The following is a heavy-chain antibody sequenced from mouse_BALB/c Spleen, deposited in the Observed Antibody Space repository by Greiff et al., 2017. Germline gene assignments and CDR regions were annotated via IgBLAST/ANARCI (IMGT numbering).Heavy chain of an antibody. Sequence: EVQLQQSGAELVKPGASVKLSCTASGFNIKDTYMHWVKQRPEQGLEWIGRIDPANGNTKYDPKFQGKATITADTSSNTAYLQLSSLTSEDTPVYYCAHDGYTHYYAMDYWGQGTSVTVSS. CDR2: IDPANGNT. CDR1: GFNIKDTY. V-gene: IGHV14-3*02. CDR3: AHDGYTHYYAMDY. D-gene: IGHD2-3*01. J-gene: IGHJ4*01.